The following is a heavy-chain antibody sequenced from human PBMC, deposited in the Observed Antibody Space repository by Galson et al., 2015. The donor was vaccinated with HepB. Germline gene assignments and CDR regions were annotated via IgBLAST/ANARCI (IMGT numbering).Heavy chain of an antibody. D-gene: IGHD2-2*01. CDR2: IDPSDSYT. CDR1: GYSFTSYW. Sequence: QSGAEVKKPGESLRISCKGSGYSFTSYWITWVRQMPGKGLEWMGRIDPSDSYTNYSPSFQGHVTISADKSIGTAYLQWSSLKASDTAMYYWARLPDCSSTSCRYFDYWGQGTLVTVSS. CDR3: ARLPDCSSTSCRYFDY. J-gene: IGHJ4*02. V-gene: IGHV5-10-1*01.